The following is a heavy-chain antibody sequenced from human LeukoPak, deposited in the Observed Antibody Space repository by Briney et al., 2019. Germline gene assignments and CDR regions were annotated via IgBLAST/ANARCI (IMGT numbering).Heavy chain of an antibody. D-gene: IGHD3-22*01. CDR1: GFTFSTYS. J-gene: IGHJ5*01. V-gene: IGHV3-48*01. Sequence: PGGSLRLSCAASGFTFSTYSMNWVRQAPGKGLEWVSYISTDSSTIYYADSVKGRFTISRDNAKNSLYLQMNSLRAEDTAVYYCARDPGYYDSSGYFDYWGHGTLVTVSS. CDR3: ARDPGYYDSSGYFDY. CDR2: ISTDSSTI.